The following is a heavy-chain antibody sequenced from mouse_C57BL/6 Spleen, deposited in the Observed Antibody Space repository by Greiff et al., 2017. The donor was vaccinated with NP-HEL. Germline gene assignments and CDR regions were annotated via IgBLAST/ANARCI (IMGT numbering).Heavy chain of an antibody. D-gene: IGHD4-1*01. CDR3: ARNLNWPYAMDY. Sequence: QVQLQQSGAELVRPGTSVKVSCKASGYAFTNYLIEWVKQRPGQGLEWIGVINPGSGGTNYNEKFKGKATLTADKSSSTAYMQLSSLTSEDSAVDFCARNLNWPYAMDYWGQGTSVTVSS. CDR2: INPGSGGT. V-gene: IGHV1-54*01. J-gene: IGHJ4*01. CDR1: GYAFTNYL.